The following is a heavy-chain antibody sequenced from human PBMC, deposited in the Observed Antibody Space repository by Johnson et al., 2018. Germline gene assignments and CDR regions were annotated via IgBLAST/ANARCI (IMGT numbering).Heavy chain of an antibody. D-gene: IGHD6-19*01. J-gene: IGHJ1*01. CDR1: GFTFSSYG. V-gene: IGHV3-33*01. CDR2: IWYDGSNK. Sequence: QVQLQESGGGVVQPGRSXRLSCAASGFTFSSYGMHWVRQTPGKGLAWGAVIWYDGSNKYYADSVKGRFTISRDNSKNTLYLQRNSLKAEDTAVYYCARDREQWLVRGYFQHGGQGTLVTVSS. CDR3: ARDREQWLVRGYFQH.